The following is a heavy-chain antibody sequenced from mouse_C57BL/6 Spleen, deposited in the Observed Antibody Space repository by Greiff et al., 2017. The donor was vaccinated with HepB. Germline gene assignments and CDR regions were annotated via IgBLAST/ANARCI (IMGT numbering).Heavy chain of an antibody. Sequence: DVQLQESGPELVKPGASVKMSCKASGYTFTDYNMHWVKQSHGKSLEWIGYINPNNGGTSYNQKFKGKATLTVNKSSSTAYMELRSLTSEDSAVYYCARWPLYYYGSSYLFDYWGQGTTLTVSS. J-gene: IGHJ2*01. CDR2: INPNNGGT. V-gene: IGHV1-22*01. CDR3: ARWPLYYYGSSYLFDY. D-gene: IGHD1-1*01. CDR1: GYTFTDYN.